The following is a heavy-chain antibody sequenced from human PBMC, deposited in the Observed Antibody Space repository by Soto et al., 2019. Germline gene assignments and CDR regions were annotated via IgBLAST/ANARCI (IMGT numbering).Heavy chain of an antibody. J-gene: IGHJ6*02. CDR3: ARDPFLITIFGVVIEGHYGMDV. CDR2: INPSGGST. CDR1: GYTFTSYY. D-gene: IGHD3-3*01. Sequence: ASVTVSCQASGYTFTSYYMHWVRQAPGQGLEWMGIINPSGGSTSYAQKFQGRVTMTRDTSTSTVYMELSSLRSEDTAVYYCARDPFLITIFGVVIEGHYGMDVWGQGTTVTVSS. V-gene: IGHV1-46*01.